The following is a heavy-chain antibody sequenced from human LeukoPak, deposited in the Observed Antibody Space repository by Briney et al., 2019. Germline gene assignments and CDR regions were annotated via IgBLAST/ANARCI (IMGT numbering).Heavy chain of an antibody. CDR1: GATFTYYH. CDR3: ATEDPGSYYFDY. Sequence: GASLKVSCQASGATFTYYHIHCVRQAPGHGVAWMGAVYVTGETTRNTQNFKGRVTMTRDPSTATVYMELTSLRSEDTAVYYCATEDPGSYYFDYWGKGVLVTVSS. CDR2: VYVTGETT. V-gene: IGHV1-46*01. J-gene: IGHJ4*02.